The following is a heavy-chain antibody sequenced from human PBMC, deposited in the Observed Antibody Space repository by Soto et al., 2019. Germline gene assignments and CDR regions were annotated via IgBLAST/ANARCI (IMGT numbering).Heavy chain of an antibody. CDR1: GFTFSSYA. D-gene: IGHD3-22*01. CDR3: AKRGYYDSSGYPYYFDY. Sequence: EVQLLESGGGLVQPGGSLRLSCAASGFTFSSYAMSWVRQAPGKGLEWVSAISGSGGSTYYADSVKGRFTSSRDNSKNTLYLQMNSLRAEDTAVYYCAKRGYYDSSGYPYYFDYWGQGTLVTVSS. V-gene: IGHV3-23*01. CDR2: ISGSGGST. J-gene: IGHJ4*02.